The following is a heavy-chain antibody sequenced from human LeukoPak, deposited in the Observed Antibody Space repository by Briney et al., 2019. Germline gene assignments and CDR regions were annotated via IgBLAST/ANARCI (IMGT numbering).Heavy chain of an antibody. Sequence: NPSETLSLTCTVPGGSISTYYWSWIRQPPGKGLEWIGYIFYSGNTNYNPSLKSRVTISVDTSKNHFSLKLSSVTAADTAVYYCARVGYSYGLDHWGQGTLVTVSS. CDR3: ARVGYSYGLDH. V-gene: IGHV4-59*01. D-gene: IGHD5-18*01. J-gene: IGHJ4*02. CDR2: IFYSGNT. CDR1: GGSISTYY.